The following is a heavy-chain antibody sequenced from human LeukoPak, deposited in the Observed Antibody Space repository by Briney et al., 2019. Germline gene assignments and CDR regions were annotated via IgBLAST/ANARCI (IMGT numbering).Heavy chain of an antibody. Sequence: GGSLRLSCAASGFTFDDYAMHWVRQAPGKGLEWVSGISWNSGSIGYADSVKGRFTISRDNAKNSLYLQMNSLRAEDTALYYCAKGRGGYSYVPIDYWGQGTLVTVSS. V-gene: IGHV3-9*01. J-gene: IGHJ4*02. CDR1: GFTFDDYA. D-gene: IGHD5-18*01. CDR3: AKGRGGYSYVPIDY. CDR2: ISWNSGSI.